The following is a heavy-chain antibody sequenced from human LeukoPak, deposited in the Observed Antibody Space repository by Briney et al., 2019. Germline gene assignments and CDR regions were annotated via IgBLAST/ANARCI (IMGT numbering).Heavy chain of an antibody. J-gene: IGHJ4*02. CDR1: GFTFSSYG. D-gene: IGHD3-10*01. V-gene: IGHV3-30*03. CDR3: AIGPDYGSSGS. CDR2: ISYEGSDK. Sequence: PGGSLRLSCAASGFTFSSYGMHWVRQAPGKGLEWVAVISYEGSDKYYADSVKGRFTISRDNSKNILYVQMNSLRVDDTAVYYCAIGPDYGSSGSWGQGTLVTVSS.